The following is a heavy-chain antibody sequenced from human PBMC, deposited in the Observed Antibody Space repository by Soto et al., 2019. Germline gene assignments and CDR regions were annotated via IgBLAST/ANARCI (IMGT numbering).Heavy chain of an antibody. CDR2: MSFDGNSK. V-gene: IGHV3-30-3*01. J-gene: IGHJ4*02. CDR3: ARGRSVIDHDDFEY. CDR1: GFTFSSYS. Sequence: QVQLVESGGGVVQPGRSLRLSCAASGFTFSSYSMHWVRQAPGKGLEWVAAMSFDGNSKYFADSVKGRFTISRDNSKSTLSLQMNSLGAYDSAVYYCARGRSVIDHDDFEYWGQGTLVTVSS. D-gene: IGHD2-21*01.